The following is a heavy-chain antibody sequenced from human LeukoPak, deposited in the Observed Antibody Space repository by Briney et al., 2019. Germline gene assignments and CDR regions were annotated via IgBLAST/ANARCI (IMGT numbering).Heavy chain of an antibody. CDR2: INTDGSNT. D-gene: IGHD3-22*01. V-gene: IGHV3-74*01. J-gene: IGHJ6*02. Sequence: GGSLRLSCAASGFTFSSYWMHWVRQAPGKGLVWVSRINTDGSNTDYADSVKGRFTISRDNAKNTLYLQMNSLRAEDTAIYYCARDSSEYYYDSSGPYYYYYGMDVWGQGTTVTVSS. CDR1: GFTFSSYW. CDR3: ARDSSEYYYDSSGPYYYYYGMDV.